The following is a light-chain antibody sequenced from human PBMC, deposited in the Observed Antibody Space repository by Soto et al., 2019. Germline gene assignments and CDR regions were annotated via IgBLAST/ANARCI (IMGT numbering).Light chain of an antibody. V-gene: IGLV1-36*01. CDR2: YDD. J-gene: IGLJ2*01. CDR1: SSNIGNNA. CDR3: AAWDDSLNGLV. Sequence: QSVLTQPPSVSEAPRQRVTISCSGSSSNIGNNAVNWYQQLPGKAPKLLIYYDDLLPSGVSDRFSGSKSGTSASLAISVLQSEDEDEYYCAAWDDSLNGLVFGGGTKLTVL.